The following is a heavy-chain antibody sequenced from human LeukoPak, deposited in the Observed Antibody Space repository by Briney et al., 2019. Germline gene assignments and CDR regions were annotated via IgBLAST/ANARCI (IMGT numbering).Heavy chain of an antibody. CDR1: GYSFTSYS. Sequence: PGESLKISCKGSGYSFTSYSIGWVRHMPGKGLDWMGIIYPGDSDTRYSPSFQGQATISADKSISTAYLQSSSLKASDTAMYYCARPSYYDILTGYYSDAFDIWGQGTMVTVSS. J-gene: IGHJ3*02. CDR3: ARPSYYDILTGYYSDAFDI. CDR2: IYPGDSDT. V-gene: IGHV5-51*01. D-gene: IGHD3-9*01.